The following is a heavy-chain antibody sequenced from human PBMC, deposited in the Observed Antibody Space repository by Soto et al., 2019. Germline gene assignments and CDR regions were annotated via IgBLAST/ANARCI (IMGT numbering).Heavy chain of an antibody. V-gene: IGHV1-69*13. Sequence: ASVKVSCKASGYTFSSYGISWVRQAPGQGLEWMGGIIPIYGTANYAQKLQGRVTITADESTSTAYMELSSLRSEDTAVYYCARDVEDIVVVPAVTYGMDVWGQGTTVTVSS. CDR3: ARDVEDIVVVPAVTYGMDV. CDR1: GYTFSSYG. J-gene: IGHJ6*02. D-gene: IGHD2-2*01. CDR2: IIPIYGTA.